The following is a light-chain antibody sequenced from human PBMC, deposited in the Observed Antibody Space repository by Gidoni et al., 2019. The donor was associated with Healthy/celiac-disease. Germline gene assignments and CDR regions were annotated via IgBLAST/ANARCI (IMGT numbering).Light chain of an antibody. Sequence: DIQMTQSPSSLSASVGDRVTITCRASQSISSYLNWYQQKPGKAPKLLIYAASSLQSGVPSRFSGSGSGTDFTLTISSLQPEDFATYYCRQSDSTPMYTFGQGTKLEIK. J-gene: IGKJ2*01. CDR3: RQSDSTPMYT. V-gene: IGKV1-39*01. CDR2: AAS. CDR1: QSISSY.